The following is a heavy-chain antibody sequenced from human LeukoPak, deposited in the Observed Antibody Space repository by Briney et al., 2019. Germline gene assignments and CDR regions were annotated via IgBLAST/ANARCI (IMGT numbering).Heavy chain of an antibody. Sequence: PGGSLRLSCAASGFTFSSYWMSWVRQAPGKGLEWVANIKQDRSAKYYVDSVKGRFTISRDNAEDSLYLQMNSLRAEDTTVYYCARAAEANLLLFSYYMDVWGKGTTVTVSS. D-gene: IGHD2/OR15-2a*01. CDR2: IKQDRSAK. CDR3: ARAAEANLLLFSYYMDV. CDR1: GFTFSSYW. V-gene: IGHV3-7*01. J-gene: IGHJ6*03.